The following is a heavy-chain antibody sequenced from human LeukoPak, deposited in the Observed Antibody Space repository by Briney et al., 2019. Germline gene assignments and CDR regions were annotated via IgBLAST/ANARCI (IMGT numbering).Heavy chain of an antibody. Sequence: GESLQISSNDAEYSLTNYSSGWVRQMPGKGLEWMGIIHPGDSDTRYSPSFQGQVTISADKSINTAYLQWSSLKASDTAMWYCERHGGTNRCDPWGQGTLVTVSS. CDR3: ERHGGTNRCDP. V-gene: IGHV5-51*01. D-gene: IGHD2-15*01. CDR2: IHPGDSDT. CDR1: EYSLTNYS. J-gene: IGHJ5*02.